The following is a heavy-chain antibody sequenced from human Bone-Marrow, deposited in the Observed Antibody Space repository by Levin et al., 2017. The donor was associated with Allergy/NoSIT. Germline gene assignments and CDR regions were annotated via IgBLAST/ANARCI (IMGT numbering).Heavy chain of an antibody. CDR3: AKDISSSWSTGDLDY. V-gene: IGHV3-23*01. Sequence: ESLKISCAASGFTFSSYAMSWVRQAPGKGLEWVSGIRGSGVGTYYADSVKGRFTISRDNSKNTLYLQMKSLRAEDTAVYYCAKDISSSWSTGDLDYWGQGTQVTVSS. CDR1: GFTFSSYA. D-gene: IGHD6-6*01. CDR2: IRGSGVGT. J-gene: IGHJ4*02.